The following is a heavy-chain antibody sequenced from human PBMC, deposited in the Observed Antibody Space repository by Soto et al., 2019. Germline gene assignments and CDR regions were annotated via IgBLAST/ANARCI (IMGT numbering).Heavy chain of an antibody. CDR3: ARDQGSHPGD. CDR1: GVSISSDNW. CDR2: IHHSGST. D-gene: IGHD6-13*01. J-gene: IGHJ4*02. Sequence: QVQLQESGPGLVRPSGTVSLTCAVSGVSISSDNWWSWVRQPPGKALEWIGEIHHSGSTNSNPSLKSRVTMSVVPSKDLFSLTLNSVTAADTAFYYCARDQGSHPGDWGQGTVVSVSS. V-gene: IGHV4-4*02.